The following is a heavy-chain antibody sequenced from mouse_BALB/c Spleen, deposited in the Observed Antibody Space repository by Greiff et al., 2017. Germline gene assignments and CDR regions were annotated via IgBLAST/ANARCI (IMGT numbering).Heavy chain of an antibody. CDR2: ISDGGSYT. J-gene: IGHJ3*01. CDR3: ARDTYDYDEAY. V-gene: IGHV5-4*02. D-gene: IGHD2-4*01. Sequence: EVQLVESGGGLVKPGGSLKLSCAASGFTFSDYYMYWVRQTPEKRLEWVATISDGGSYTYYPDSVKGRFTISRDNAKNNLYLQMSSLKSEDTAMYYCARDTYDYDEAYWGQETLVTVSA. CDR1: GFTFSDYY.